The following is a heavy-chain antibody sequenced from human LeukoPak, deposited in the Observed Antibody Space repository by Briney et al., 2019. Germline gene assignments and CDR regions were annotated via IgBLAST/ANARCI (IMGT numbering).Heavy chain of an antibody. CDR2: ISLSGRFI. CDR3: AREMLVIPAAVDY. J-gene: IGHJ4*02. Sequence: PGGSLRLSCGASGFNFGAFSMSWVRQAPGKGLEWVASISLSGRFIYYADSLKGRFTISRDNAKNSVHLQVNSLRAEDTAVYYCAREMLVIPAAVDYWGQGTLVTVSS. V-gene: IGHV3-21*01. CDR1: GFNFGAFS. D-gene: IGHD2-2*01.